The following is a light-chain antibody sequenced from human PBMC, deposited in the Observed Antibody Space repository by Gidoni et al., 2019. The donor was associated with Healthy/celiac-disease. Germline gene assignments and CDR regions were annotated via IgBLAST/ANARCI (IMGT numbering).Light chain of an antibody. J-gene: IGLJ2*01. CDR1: SLRSYY. Sequence: SSALPQAPAWAVALGQTVRITCQGDSLRSYYASWYQQKPGQAPVLVIYGKNNRPSGIPDRFSGSSSGNTASLTITGAQAEDEADYYCNSRDSSGNHLVFGGGTKLTVL. V-gene: IGLV3-19*01. CDR3: NSRDSSGNHLV. CDR2: GKN.